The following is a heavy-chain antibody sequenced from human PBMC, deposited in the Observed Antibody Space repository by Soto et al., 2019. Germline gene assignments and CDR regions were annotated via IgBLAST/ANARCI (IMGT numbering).Heavy chain of an antibody. J-gene: IGHJ4*02. CDR2: ISFDGNNK. Sequence: GGSLRLSCADSGFTFSGYTMHWVRQAPGKGLEWVAIISFDGNNKFYADSVKGRFTISRDNSRNTLYLQMNSLRAEDTAVYYCARDGPDGYIGFDSWGQGTLVTVSS. V-gene: IGHV3-30-3*01. CDR1: GFTFSGYT. D-gene: IGHD5-12*01. CDR3: ARDGPDGYIGFDS.